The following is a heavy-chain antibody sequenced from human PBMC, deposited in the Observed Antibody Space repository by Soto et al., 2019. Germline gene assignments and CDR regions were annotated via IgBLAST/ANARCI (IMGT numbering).Heavy chain of an antibody. D-gene: IGHD3-22*01. CDR3: ARDRVYYYDSSGYYNFDF. V-gene: IGHV3-30-3*01. J-gene: IGHJ4*02. CDR1: GFTFSHYA. Sequence: QVQLVESGGGVVQPGRSLRVSCAASGFTFSHYAMHWVRQAPGKGLEWVAVVSYDGTKQFYADSVKGRFTISRDSSKSTLYLQMNNLRDEDTAVYYCARDRVYYYDSSGYYNFDFWVQGTLVTVSS. CDR2: VSYDGTKQ.